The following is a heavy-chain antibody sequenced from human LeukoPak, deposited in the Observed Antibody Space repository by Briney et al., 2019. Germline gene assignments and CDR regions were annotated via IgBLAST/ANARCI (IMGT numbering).Heavy chain of an antibody. J-gene: IGHJ5*02. D-gene: IGHD4-17*01. Sequence: GASVKVSCKASGYTFINYYMHWVRRAPGQGLEWMGVINPNGGSTAYAQKFQGRVTMTRDTSTNTVYMDLSSLRAEDTAVYYCARDRFAAVTTLVCNHWGEGTLVTVPS. CDR3: ARDRFAAVTTLVCNH. CDR1: GYTFINYY. CDR2: INPNGGST. V-gene: IGHV1-46*01.